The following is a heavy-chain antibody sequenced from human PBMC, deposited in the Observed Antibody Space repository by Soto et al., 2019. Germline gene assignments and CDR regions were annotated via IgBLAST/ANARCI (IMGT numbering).Heavy chain of an antibody. V-gene: IGHV3-33*01. CDR3: AREQQLVPGAFDI. CDR1: GFTFSSYD. D-gene: IGHD6-13*01. Sequence: SLRLSCAASGFTFSSYDMHWVRQAPGKGLEWVAVIWYDGSNKYYADSVKGRFTISRDNSKNTLYLQMNSLRAEDTAVYYCAREQQLVPGAFDIWGQGTMVTVSS. CDR2: IWYDGSNK. J-gene: IGHJ3*02.